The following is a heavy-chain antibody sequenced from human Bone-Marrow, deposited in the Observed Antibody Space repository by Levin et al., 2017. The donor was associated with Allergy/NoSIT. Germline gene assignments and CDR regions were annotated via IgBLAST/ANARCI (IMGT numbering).Heavy chain of an antibody. Sequence: PGGSLRLSCAASGFTFSTYGMHWVRQAPGKGLEWVALISYTGSDVFYAESVRGRFTISRDNSKNTLYLQMNSLRPADTAVYYCASLYDSNGYVSDDAFDLWGQGTVVTVSS. D-gene: IGHD3-22*01. CDR1: GFTFSTYG. J-gene: IGHJ3*01. CDR3: ASLYDSNGYVSDDAFDL. CDR2: ISYTGSDV. V-gene: IGHV3-30*03.